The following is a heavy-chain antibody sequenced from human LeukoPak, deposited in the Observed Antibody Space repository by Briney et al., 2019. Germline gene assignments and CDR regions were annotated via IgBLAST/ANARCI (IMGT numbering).Heavy chain of an antibody. CDR2: INWNSGSI. CDR3: ANGRAVAGPFDY. D-gene: IGHD6-19*01. J-gene: IGHJ4*02. V-gene: IGHV3-9*01. CDR1: GFSFEDYA. Sequence: GGSLRLSCVASGFSFEDYAMHWVRQAPGKGLEWVSGINWNSGSIGYADSVKGRFTISRDYAKNSLYLEMNSLRAEDTALYYCANGRAVAGPFDYWGQGIMVTVSS.